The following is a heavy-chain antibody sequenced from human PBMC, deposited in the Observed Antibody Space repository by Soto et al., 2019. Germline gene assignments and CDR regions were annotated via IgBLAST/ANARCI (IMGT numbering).Heavy chain of an antibody. V-gene: IGHV3-30-3*01. CDR2: ISYDGSNK. D-gene: IGHD6-19*01. CDR1: GFTFSSYA. Sequence: QVQLVESGGGVVQPGRSLRLSCAASGFTFSSYAMQWVRQAPGKGLEWVAVISYDGSNKYYADSVKGRFTISRDNSKNTLYMQMNSLIAEDTAVYYCARGFSGWYKEGMEVWGQGTTVTVSS. CDR3: ARGFSGWYKEGMEV. J-gene: IGHJ6*02.